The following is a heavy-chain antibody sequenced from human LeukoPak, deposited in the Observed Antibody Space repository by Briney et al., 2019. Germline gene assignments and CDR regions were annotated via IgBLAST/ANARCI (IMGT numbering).Heavy chain of an antibody. CDR2: IYYTGNT. D-gene: IGHD3-10*01. CDR3: ARHQLRGFLDDY. CDR1: GGSISSDY. Sequence: SETLSLTCSVSGGSISSDYWSWIRQPPGEGLEWIGCIYYTGNTNYNPSLQSRVTISIDTSKNQFSLKLTSVTAADTAVYYCARHQLRGFLDDYWGQGTLVTVSS. V-gene: IGHV4-59*08. J-gene: IGHJ4*02.